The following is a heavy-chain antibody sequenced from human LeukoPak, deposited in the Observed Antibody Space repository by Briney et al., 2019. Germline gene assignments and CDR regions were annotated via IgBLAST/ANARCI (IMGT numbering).Heavy chain of an antibody. CDR3: ARSGIYSNYPSDY. CDR1: GGTFSSYA. Sequence: ASVKVSCKASGGTFSSYAISWVRQAPGQGLEWMGGIILIFGTANYAQKFQGRVTITTDESTSTAYMELSSLRSEDTAVYYCARSGIYSNYPSDYWGQGTLVTVSS. J-gene: IGHJ4*02. D-gene: IGHD4-11*01. V-gene: IGHV1-69*05. CDR2: IILIFGTA.